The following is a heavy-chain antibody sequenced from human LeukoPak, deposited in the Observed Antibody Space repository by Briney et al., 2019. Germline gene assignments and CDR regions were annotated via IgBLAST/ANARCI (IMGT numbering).Heavy chain of an antibody. D-gene: IGHD3-22*01. V-gene: IGHV4-59*01. J-gene: IGHJ4*02. CDR1: GGSISSYH. CDR2: IYDSGST. CDR3: ARQSISGSSLSYFDY. Sequence: SETLSLTCTVSGGSISSYHWSWIRQPPGKGLEWIGNIYDSGSTNYNPSLKSRVTISVDTSKNQCSLKLSSVTAADTAVYYCARQSISGSSLSYFDYWGQGTLVNVSS.